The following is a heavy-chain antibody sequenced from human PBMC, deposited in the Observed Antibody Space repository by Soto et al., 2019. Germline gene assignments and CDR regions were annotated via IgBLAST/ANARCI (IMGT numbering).Heavy chain of an antibody. D-gene: IGHD4-17*01. CDR3: AHCTLHDYGDYDPGTSHVFDS. J-gene: IGHJ4*02. CDR2: IYGDNDK. Sequence: QITLKESGPSPVKPTQTLTVTCTFSGFSLSNSGVGVAWIRQPPGKAMEWLALIYGDNDKRYSPSLKTRLTITKDTSKTQVVLTMPTMDPADTATYYCAHCTLHDYGDYDPGTSHVFDSWGQGTLVTVSS. V-gene: IGHV2-5*02. CDR1: GFSLSNSGVG.